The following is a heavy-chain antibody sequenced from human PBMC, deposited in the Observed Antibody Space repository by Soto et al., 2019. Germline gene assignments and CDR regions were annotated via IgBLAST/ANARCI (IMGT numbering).Heavy chain of an antibody. J-gene: IGHJ6*01. Sequence: AESLKISCKGSGYNFINYWIAWVRQMPGRGLEWMGIIYPGDSDTRYSPSFQGQVTISADKSISTAYLQWSSLKASDTAAYYCARTARSYYYNGMDVWGQGTTVTVSS. CDR3: ARTARSYYYNGMDV. CDR2: IYPGDSDT. V-gene: IGHV5-51*01. CDR1: GYNFINYW.